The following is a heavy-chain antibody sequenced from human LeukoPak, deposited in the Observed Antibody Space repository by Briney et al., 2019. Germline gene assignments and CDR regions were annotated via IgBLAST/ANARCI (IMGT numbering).Heavy chain of an antibody. J-gene: IGHJ4*02. CDR3: ARRRFSSGWYEDFDY. D-gene: IGHD6-19*01. CDR2: IIPILGIA. Sequence: SVKVSCKASGGTFSSYAIIWVRQAPGQGLEWMGRIIPILGIANYAQKFQGRVTITADKSTSTAYMELSSLRSEDTAVYYCARRRFSSGWYEDFDYWGQGTLVTVSS. V-gene: IGHV1-69*04. CDR1: GGTFSSYA.